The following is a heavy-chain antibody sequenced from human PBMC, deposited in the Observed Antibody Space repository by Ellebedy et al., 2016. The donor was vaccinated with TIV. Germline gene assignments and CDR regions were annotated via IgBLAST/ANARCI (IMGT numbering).Heavy chain of an antibody. Sequence: SETLSLXXAVYGGSFSGYYWNWIRQPPGKGLEWIGEIYHSGSTNYNPSLKSRVTISVDKSKNQFSLKLSSVTAADTAVYYCARVPYSSSSGDFDYWGQGTLVTVSS. CDR2: IYHSGST. CDR1: GGSFSGYY. V-gene: IGHV4-34*01. J-gene: IGHJ4*02. CDR3: ARVPYSSSSGDFDY. D-gene: IGHD6-6*01.